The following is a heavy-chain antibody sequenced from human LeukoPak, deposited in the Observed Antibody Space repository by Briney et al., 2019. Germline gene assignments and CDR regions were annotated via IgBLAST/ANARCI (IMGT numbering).Heavy chain of an antibody. V-gene: IGHV3-21*01. CDR1: GFTFSSYS. CDR3: ARVGGRYSSSAPFDY. CDR2: ISSSSSYI. J-gene: IGHJ4*02. Sequence: PGGSLRLSCSASGFTFSSYSMNWVRQAPGEWLEWVSSISSSSSYIYYADSVKGRFTISRDNTKNSLYLQRNSLRAEDTAVYYCARVGGRYSSSAPFDYSGQGTLVTASS. D-gene: IGHD6-6*01.